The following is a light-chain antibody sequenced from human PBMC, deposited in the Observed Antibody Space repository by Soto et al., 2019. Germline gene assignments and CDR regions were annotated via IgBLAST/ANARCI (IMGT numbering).Light chain of an antibody. Sequence: DIVLTQSPLSLPVTPGEPASISCRSSQSLLHSNGFNYLDWYLQKPGQSPQLLIYLGSQRASGVPDRFSGSGSGTDFTLKISRVEAEDVGVYYCMQVLQTPFTFGPGTKVDFK. J-gene: IGKJ3*01. CDR2: LGS. V-gene: IGKV2-28*01. CDR1: QSLLHSNGFNY. CDR3: MQVLQTPFT.